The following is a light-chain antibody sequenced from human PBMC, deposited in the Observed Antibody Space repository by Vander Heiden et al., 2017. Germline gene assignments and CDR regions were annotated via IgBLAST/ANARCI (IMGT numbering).Light chain of an antibody. CDR2: DAS. Sequence: EIVLTPSPATLSLSPGERATLSCRASPTVRSYLAWYPQKPGQAPRLLIYDASNRATGLPARFSGSGSGTDFTLTISSLEPEDFAVYYCQQRSNWPVTFGQGTRLEIK. CDR3: QQRSNWPVT. V-gene: IGKV3-11*01. J-gene: IGKJ5*01. CDR1: PTVRSY.